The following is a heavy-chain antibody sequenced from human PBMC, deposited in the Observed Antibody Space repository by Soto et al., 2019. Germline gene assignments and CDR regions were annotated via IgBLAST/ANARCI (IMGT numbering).Heavy chain of an antibody. J-gene: IGHJ5*02. CDR2: LIGGHYGT. CDR1: GFTLQNYA. D-gene: IGHD3-10*01. Sequence: GALRLSCTASGFTLQNYAMAWVRQAPGKGLEWVSTLIGGHYGTAYSYSVKGRFTVSRDNSKNCLYLQMNSLGVEDTAMYFCAKGKSTGDIDWFDPWGQGSLVTVSS. CDR3: AKGKSTGDIDWFDP. V-gene: IGHV3-23*01.